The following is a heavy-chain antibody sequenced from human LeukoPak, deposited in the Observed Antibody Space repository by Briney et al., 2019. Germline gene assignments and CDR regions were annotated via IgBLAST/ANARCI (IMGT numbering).Heavy chain of an antibody. CDR3: ARDRITMVRGPFDY. CDR2: ISYDGSNK. Sequence: GGSLRLSCAASGFTFSSYAMHWVRQAPGKGLEWVAVISYDGSNKYYADSVKGRFTISRDNSKNTLYLQMNSLRAEDTAVYYCARDRITMVRGPFDYWGQETLVTVSS. D-gene: IGHD3-10*01. J-gene: IGHJ4*02. V-gene: IGHV3-30*04. CDR1: GFTFSSYA.